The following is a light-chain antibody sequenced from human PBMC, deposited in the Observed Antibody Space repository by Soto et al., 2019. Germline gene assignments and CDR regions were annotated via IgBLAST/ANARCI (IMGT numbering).Light chain of an antibody. CDR2: AAS. CDR1: QSVSSNY. Sequence: EIVLTQSPGTLSLSPGERATLSCRASQSVSSNYLAWYQQKPGQAPRLLIYAASSRATGIPDRFSGSGSGTDFTLTISRLEPEDFAAYYCQQYGRSGYTFGQGTKLEIK. J-gene: IGKJ2*01. V-gene: IGKV3-20*01. CDR3: QQYGRSGYT.